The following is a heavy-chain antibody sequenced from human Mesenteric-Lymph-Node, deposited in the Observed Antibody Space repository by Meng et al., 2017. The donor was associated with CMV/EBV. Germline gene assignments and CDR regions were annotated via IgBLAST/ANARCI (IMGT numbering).Heavy chain of an antibody. Sequence: GGSLRLSCAASGFAFNNFALHWVRQVPGKGLEWVALISFDGSDKYYADSVKGRFTLSRDNSKNTVFLQMSSLRAEDTAVYYCAREGWNYDFWTGYDHWGQGALVTVSS. CDR3: AREGWNYDFWTGYDH. CDR2: ISFDGSDK. J-gene: IGHJ5*02. D-gene: IGHD3-3*01. V-gene: IGHV3-30*04. CDR1: GFAFNNFA.